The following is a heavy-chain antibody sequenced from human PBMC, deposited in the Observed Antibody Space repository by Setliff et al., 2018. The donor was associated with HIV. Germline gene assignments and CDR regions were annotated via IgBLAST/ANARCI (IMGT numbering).Heavy chain of an antibody. J-gene: IGHJ5*02. CDR3: AKVYYDSSGLDWFDP. D-gene: IGHD3-22*01. V-gene: IGHV3-33*06. Sequence: PGGSLRLSCAASGFTFSSYGMHWVRQAPGKGLEWVAVIWYDGSNKYYADSVKGRFTISRDNSKNTLYLQMNSLRAEDTAVYYCAKVYYDSSGLDWFDPWGQGTLVTVSS. CDR2: IWYDGSNK. CDR1: GFTFSSYG.